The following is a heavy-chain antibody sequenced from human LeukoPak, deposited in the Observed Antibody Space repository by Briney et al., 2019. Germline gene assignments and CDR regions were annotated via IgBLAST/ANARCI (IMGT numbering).Heavy chain of an antibody. D-gene: IGHD3-10*01. V-gene: IGHV3-30*18. J-gene: IGHJ4*02. Sequence: GGSLRLSCAASGFTFSSYGMHWVRQAPGKGLERVAVISYDGSNTYYADSVKGRFTISRDNSKNMLYLQMNSLRAEDTAVYYCAKPYYYGSRSYMDYWGQGTLVTVSS. CDR2: ISYDGSNT. CDR3: AKPYYYGSRSYMDY. CDR1: GFTFSSYG.